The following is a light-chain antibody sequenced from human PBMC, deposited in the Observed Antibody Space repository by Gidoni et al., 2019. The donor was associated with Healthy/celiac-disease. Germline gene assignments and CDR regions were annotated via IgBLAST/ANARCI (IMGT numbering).Light chain of an antibody. CDR2: GAS. Sequence: ESGLTQSPGTLSLSPGERATLSCRASQSVSSNYLAWYQHKIGQATRILIYGASRSATGIPDSFSGSWSATDFTLTISRLDPADFAVYYCQHYCSSSFTFRPGTNVDI. J-gene: IGKJ3*01. V-gene: IGKV3-20*01. CDR1: QSVSSNY. CDR3: QHYCSSSFT.